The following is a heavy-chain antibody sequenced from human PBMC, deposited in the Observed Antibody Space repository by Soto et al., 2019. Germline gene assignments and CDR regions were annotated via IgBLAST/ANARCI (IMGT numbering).Heavy chain of an antibody. J-gene: IGHJ2*01. D-gene: IGHD2-15*01. Sequence: GKGMEWIGEIYHSGSTKYNPSLKSRVTISVDRSKNQFSLKLSSVTAADLFVEYCARDKVSSLSEFLLNRSSDL. CDR2: IYHSGST. V-gene: IGHV4-4*02. CDR3: ARDKVSSLSEFLLNRSSDL.